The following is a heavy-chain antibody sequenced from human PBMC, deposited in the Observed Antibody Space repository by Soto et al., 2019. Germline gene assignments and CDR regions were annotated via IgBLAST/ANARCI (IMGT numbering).Heavy chain of an antibody. J-gene: IGHJ6*02. CDR1: GYTFISHG. V-gene: IGHV1-18*04. D-gene: IGHD2-15*01. CDR3: ARLSSSIVVVPDYGMDV. Sequence: QVQLVQYGVEVKKPGASVKVSCKASGYTFISHGIRWVRQAPGQGRECMGWISGKNGNTNDAQNLQGRVTLTTDTSTSTAYMELRSLRSDDTAVYYCARLSSSIVVVPDYGMDVWGQGPTVTVSS. CDR2: ISGKNGNT.